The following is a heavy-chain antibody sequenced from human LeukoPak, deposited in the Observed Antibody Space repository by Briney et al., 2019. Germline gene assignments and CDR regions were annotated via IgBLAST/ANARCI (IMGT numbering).Heavy chain of an antibody. CDR1: GYTFTGYY. CDR2: INPNSGGT. Sequence: ASVKLSCKASGYTFTGYYMHWVRQAPRQGLEWMGRINPNSGGTNYAQKFQGRVTMTRDTSTSTAYMELSRLRSDDTAVYYCARARSLGRFDPWGQGTLVTVSS. CDR3: ARARSLGRFDP. V-gene: IGHV1-2*06. J-gene: IGHJ5*02.